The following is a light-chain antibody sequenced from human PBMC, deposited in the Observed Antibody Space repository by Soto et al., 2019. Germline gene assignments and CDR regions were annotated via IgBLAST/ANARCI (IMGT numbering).Light chain of an antibody. Sequence: DIVITNSPATLSVSPGERATLSCRASQSVSSRSLAWYQQKPGQAPRLLIYDASSRATGIPDRFSGSGAGTDFSLTISRLEPEDFAVYYCQQYEIGFTFGPGTKVDI. CDR2: DAS. J-gene: IGKJ3*01. CDR3: QQYEIGFT. CDR1: QSVSSRS. V-gene: IGKV3-20*01.